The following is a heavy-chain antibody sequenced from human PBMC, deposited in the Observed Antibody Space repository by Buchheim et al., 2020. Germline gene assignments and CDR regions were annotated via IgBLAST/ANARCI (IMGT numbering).Heavy chain of an antibody. D-gene: IGHD2-15*01. J-gene: IGHJ4*02. Sequence: QVRLQESRPGLVKPSETLSLTCTVSGGSISSYCWSWIRQPPGKGLEWIGYIYYSGSTSYNPSLKSRVTISVDTSKNQFSLKLSSVTAADTAVYYCARHLGYCTGGSCPWGYWGQGTL. V-gene: IGHV4-59*08. CDR1: GGSISSYC. CDR2: IYYSGST. CDR3: ARHLGYCTGGSCPWGY.